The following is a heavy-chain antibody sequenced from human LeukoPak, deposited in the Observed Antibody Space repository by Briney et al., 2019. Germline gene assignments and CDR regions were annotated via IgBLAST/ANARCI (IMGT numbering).Heavy chain of an antibody. J-gene: IGHJ4*02. V-gene: IGHV2-5*02. CDR2: IYWVDDK. Sequence: SGPTLVKPTQTLTLTCTVSGFSLSTRGVSVGWIRQPPGKALEWLALIYWVDDKRYSPSLQSRLTITKDTSKNQVVLTMTTMDPVDTATYYCAHKFYGPFDSWGQGALVTVSS. CDR3: AHKFYGPFDS. D-gene: IGHD3-16*01. CDR1: GFSLSTRGVS.